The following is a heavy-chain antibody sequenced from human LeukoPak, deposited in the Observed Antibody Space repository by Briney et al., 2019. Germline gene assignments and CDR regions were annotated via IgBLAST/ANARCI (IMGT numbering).Heavy chain of an antibody. V-gene: IGHV5-51*01. CDR2: IYPGDSDT. D-gene: IGHD2-15*01. Sequence: GESLKISCKASGYTFTSYWIGWVRQMPGKGLEWMGIIYPGDSDTRYSPSFQGQVTISADKSISTACLQWTSLKASDTAMYYCARLKDIVVVVAASPAVSFDYWGQGTLVTVSS. CDR3: ARLKDIVVVVAASPAVSFDY. CDR1: GYTFTSYW. J-gene: IGHJ4*02.